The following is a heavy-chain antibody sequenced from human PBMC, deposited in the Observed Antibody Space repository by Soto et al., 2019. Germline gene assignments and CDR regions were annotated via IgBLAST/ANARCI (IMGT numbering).Heavy chain of an antibody. D-gene: IGHD3-10*01. J-gene: IGHJ4*02. CDR2: ISSSSSYI. V-gene: IGHV3-21*01. Sequence: PGGSLRLSCAASGFTFSSYSMNWVRQAPGKGLEWVSSISSSSSYIYYADSVKGRFTISRDNAKNSLYLQMNSLRAEDTAVYYCARDLYGVRPFDYWGQGTLVTVSS. CDR1: GFTFSSYS. CDR3: ARDLYGVRPFDY.